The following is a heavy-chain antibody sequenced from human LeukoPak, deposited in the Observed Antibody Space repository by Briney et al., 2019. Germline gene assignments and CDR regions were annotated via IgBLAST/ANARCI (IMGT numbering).Heavy chain of an antibody. CDR2: IYHSGST. D-gene: IGHD5-18*01. CDR1: GYSITRGYY. J-gene: IGHJ4*02. Sequence: SETLSLTCTVSGYSITRGYYWGWIRQPPGKGLEWIGSIYHSGSTYYNPSLKSRVTISVDTSKNQFSLKLSSVTAADTAVYYCATSNSYGYSYWGQGTLVTVSS. V-gene: IGHV4-38-2*02. CDR3: ATSNSYGYSY.